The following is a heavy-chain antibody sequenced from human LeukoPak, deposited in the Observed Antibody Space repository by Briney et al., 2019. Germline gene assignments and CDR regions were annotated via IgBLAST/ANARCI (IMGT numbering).Heavy chain of an antibody. J-gene: IGHJ4*02. Sequence: GGSLRLSCAASGFTFSSYGMSWVRQAPGKGLEWVSGSSGSGGSTYYADSVKGRFTISRDNSKNTLYLQMNSLRAEDTAVYYCAKVPHDIWFGGLLVDYWGQGTLVTVSS. CDR3: AKVPHDIWFGGLLVDY. D-gene: IGHD3-10*01. V-gene: IGHV3-23*01. CDR1: GFTFSSYG. CDR2: SSGSGGST.